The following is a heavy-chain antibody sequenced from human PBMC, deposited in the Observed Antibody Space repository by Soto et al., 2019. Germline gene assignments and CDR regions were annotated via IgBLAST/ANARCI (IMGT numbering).Heavy chain of an antibody. J-gene: IGHJ4*02. D-gene: IGHD4-17*01. V-gene: IGHV3-23*01. CDR3: VIVKTTVTTSPFDY. CDR2: ISGSGGST. CDR1: GFTFSSYA. Sequence: EVQLLESGGGLVQPGGSLRLSCATSGFTFSSYAMSWVRQAPGKGLEWVSGISGSGGSTYYADSVEGRFTISRDNSKNTLYVQMNSLRAEDTAVYYCVIVKTTVTTSPFDYWGQGTLVTVSS.